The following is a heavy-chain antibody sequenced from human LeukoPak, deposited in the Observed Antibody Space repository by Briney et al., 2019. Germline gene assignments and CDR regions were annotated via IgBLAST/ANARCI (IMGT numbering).Heavy chain of an antibody. J-gene: IGHJ6*03. CDR3: ARWYCISDTCYHMDV. D-gene: IGHD2-2*01. CDR2: IYYSGST. CDR1: GGSVNSYY. Sequence: SETLSLTCTVSGGSVNSYYWSWIRLPRGEGLECIGYIYYSGSTSYNPSLKSRVTMSVDTCKNQLSLKVSSVTAADTAVYYCARWYCISDTCYHMDVWGKGTTVTVSS. V-gene: IGHV4-59*02.